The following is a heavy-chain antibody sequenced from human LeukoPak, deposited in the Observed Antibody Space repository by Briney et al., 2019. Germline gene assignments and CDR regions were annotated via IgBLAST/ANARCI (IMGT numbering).Heavy chain of an antibody. CDR2: INHSGST. D-gene: IGHD2-15*01. J-gene: IGHJ5*02. Sequence: PSETLSLTCAVYGGSFSGYYWSWIRQPPGKGLEWIGEINHSGSTNYNPSLKSRVTISVDTSKNQFSLKLSSVTAADTAVYYCARVNPFVVVVVAATRWFDPWGQGTLVTVSS. CDR3: ARVNPFVVVVVAATRWFDP. V-gene: IGHV4-34*01. CDR1: GGSFSGYY.